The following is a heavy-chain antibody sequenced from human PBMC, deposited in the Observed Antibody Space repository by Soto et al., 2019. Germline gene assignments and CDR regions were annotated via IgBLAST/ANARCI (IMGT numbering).Heavy chain of an antibody. CDR1: GGSLTDHY. CDR3: ARGNDWKSSTFDI. Sequence: QVQLQESGPGLVKPSETLSLTCTVAGGSLTDHYWNWFRQSPGRGLQWIGYVYYSGATSYNPSLTSRVTMTVDTSKTQFSLKLRSVTAADTAVYFCARGNDWKSSTFDIWGQGTMVSVSS. D-gene: IGHD2-21*01. CDR2: VYYSGAT. V-gene: IGHV4-59*11. J-gene: IGHJ3*02.